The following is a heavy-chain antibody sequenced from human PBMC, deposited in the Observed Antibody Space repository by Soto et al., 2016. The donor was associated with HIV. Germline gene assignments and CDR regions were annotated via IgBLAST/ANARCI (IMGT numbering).Heavy chain of an antibody. CDR1: GFTVSSNY. Sequence: EVQLVETGGGLIQPGGSLGLSCAASGFTVSSNYMSWVRQAPGKGLEWVSLIYSGGSTYYADSVKGRFTISRDNSKNRLYLQMASLRAEDTAVYYCARVGWGEYGDFFDYWGQGTLVTVSS. D-gene: IGHD4-17*01. J-gene: IGHJ4*02. CDR3: ARVGWGEYGDFFDY. V-gene: IGHV3-53*02. CDR2: IYSGGST.